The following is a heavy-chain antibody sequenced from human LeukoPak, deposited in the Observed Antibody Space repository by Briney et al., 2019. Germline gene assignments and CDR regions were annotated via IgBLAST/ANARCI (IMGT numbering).Heavy chain of an antibody. J-gene: IGHJ4*02. Sequence: SEALSLTCTVSGVSISSYYWSWIRQHPGKGLEWIGYIYYSGSTYYNPSLKSRVTISVDTSKNQFSLKLSSVTAADTAVYYCARATLSDILTARGYFDYWGQGTLVTVSS. V-gene: IGHV4-59*06. D-gene: IGHD3-9*01. CDR3: ARATLSDILTARGYFDY. CDR1: GVSISSYY. CDR2: IYYSGST.